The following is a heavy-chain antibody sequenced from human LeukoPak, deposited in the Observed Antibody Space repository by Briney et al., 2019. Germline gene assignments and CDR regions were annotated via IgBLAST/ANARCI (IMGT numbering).Heavy chain of an antibody. Sequence: GSLRLSCAASGFTLSSYSMNWVRQAPGKGLEWVSYISSSNSTIYYADSVKGRFTISRDNAKNSLYLQMNSLRDEDTAVYYCARDLGYDYVWGSYRYTGCAFDIWGQGTMVTVSS. V-gene: IGHV3-48*02. J-gene: IGHJ3*02. CDR3: ARDLGYDYVWGSYRYTGCAFDI. CDR1: GFTLSSYS. D-gene: IGHD3-16*02. CDR2: ISSSNSTI.